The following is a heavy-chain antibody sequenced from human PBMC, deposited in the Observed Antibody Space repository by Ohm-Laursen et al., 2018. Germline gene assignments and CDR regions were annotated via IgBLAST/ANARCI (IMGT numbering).Heavy chain of an antibody. CDR1: GFTFSSYW. D-gene: IGHD3-22*01. CDR3: TRGLYSYDSSGYPY. CDR2: IKQDGSEK. V-gene: IGHV3-7*01. J-gene: IGHJ4*02. Sequence: SLRLSCAASGFTFSSYWMSWVRQAPGKGLEWVANIKQDGSEKYYVDSVKGRFTISRDNAKNSVYLQMNSLRAEDTAVYYCTRGLYSYDSSGYPYWGQGTLVTVSS.